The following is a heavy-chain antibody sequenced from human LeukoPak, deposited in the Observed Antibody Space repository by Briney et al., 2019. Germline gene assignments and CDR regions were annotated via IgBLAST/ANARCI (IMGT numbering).Heavy chain of an antibody. V-gene: IGHV3-48*03. Sequence: GGSLRLSCAASGFTLTTYEMNWVRQAPGKGLEWVSHISTGVGTIYYADSVKGRFTIPRDSAKNSLFLQMNSLRAEDTAVCYCARGDYYDSSGYITPFDYWGQGTLVTVSS. CDR3: ARGDYYDSSGYITPFDY. CDR1: GFTLTTYE. D-gene: IGHD3-22*01. J-gene: IGHJ4*02. CDR2: ISTGVGTI.